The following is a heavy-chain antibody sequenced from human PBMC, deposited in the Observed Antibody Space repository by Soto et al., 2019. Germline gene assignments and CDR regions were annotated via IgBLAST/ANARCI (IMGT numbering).Heavy chain of an antibody. Sequence: QLQLQESGPGLVKPSETLSLTCTVSGGSISSSSYYWGWIRQPPGKGLEWIGSIYYSGSTYYNPSLKSRVTISVDTSKNQFSLKLSSVTAADTAVYYCARRDNCSGGSCYPFDPWGQGTLVTVSS. D-gene: IGHD2-15*01. CDR1: GGSISSSSYY. CDR3: ARRDNCSGGSCYPFDP. J-gene: IGHJ5*02. V-gene: IGHV4-39*01. CDR2: IYYSGST.